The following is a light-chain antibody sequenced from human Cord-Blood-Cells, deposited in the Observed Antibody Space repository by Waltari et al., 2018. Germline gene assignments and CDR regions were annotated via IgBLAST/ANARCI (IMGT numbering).Light chain of an antibody. CDR2: DVS. J-gene: IGLJ2*01. CDR1: SSDVGGYNY. V-gene: IGLV2-14*01. Sequence: QSALTQPASVSGSPGQSITISCTGTSSDVGGYNYVSWYQQHPGKAPKLMIYDVSNRPSGVSNRFSGSKSCNTASLTISGLQAEDEADYYCSSYTSSNVVFGGGTKLTVL. CDR3: SSYTSSNVV.